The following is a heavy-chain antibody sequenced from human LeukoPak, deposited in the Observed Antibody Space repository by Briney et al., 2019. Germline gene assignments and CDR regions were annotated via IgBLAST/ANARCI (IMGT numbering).Heavy chain of an antibody. CDR1: GSIFTSYW. J-gene: IGHJ3*02. V-gene: IGHV5-51*01. CDR3: ARLTGIAARDAFDI. CDR2: IYSGDSDT. D-gene: IGHD6-13*01. Sequence: GASLQISSKGAGSIFTSYWIGWGRPLPGKGLEWMGIIYSGDSDTRYSPSFQGQVTISADKSISTAYLQWSSLKASDTAMYYCARLTGIAARDAFDIWGQGTMVTVSS.